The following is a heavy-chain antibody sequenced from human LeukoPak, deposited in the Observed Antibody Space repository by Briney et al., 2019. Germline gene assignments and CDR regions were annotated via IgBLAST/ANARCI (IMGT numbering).Heavy chain of an antibody. CDR2: IYYSGST. V-gene: IGHV4-31*03. D-gene: IGHD3-10*01. CDR3: ARGGDNYYGSGSYSYYFDY. Sequence: PSETLSLTCTVSGGSISSGGYYWSWIRQHPGKGLEWIGYIYYSGSTYYNPSLKSRVTISVDTSKNQFSLKLSSVTAADTAVYYCARGGDNYYGSGSYSYYFDYWGQGTLVTVSS. J-gene: IGHJ4*02. CDR1: GGSISSGGYY.